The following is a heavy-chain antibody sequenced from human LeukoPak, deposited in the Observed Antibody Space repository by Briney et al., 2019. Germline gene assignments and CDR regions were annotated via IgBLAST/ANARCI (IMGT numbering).Heavy chain of an antibody. J-gene: IGHJ3*01. D-gene: IGHD3-3*01. CDR3: ARPRITVFGVVPWAFDV. Sequence: PGGSLRLSCAASGFTFSSYEMNWVRQAPGKGLEWISYITNSGNTIYYADSVKGRFTISRDDAKNSLYLQMNSLGAEDTAVYYCARPRITVFGVVPWAFDVWGQGTMVTVSS. CDR1: GFTFSSYE. CDR2: ITNSGNTI. V-gene: IGHV3-48*03.